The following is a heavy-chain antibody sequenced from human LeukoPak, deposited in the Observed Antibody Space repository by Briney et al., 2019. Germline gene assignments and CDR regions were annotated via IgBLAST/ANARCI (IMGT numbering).Heavy chain of an antibody. J-gene: IGHJ5*02. Sequence: SETLSLTCTVSGGSISSSSYYWGWIRQPPGKGLEWIGSIYYSGSTYYNPSLKSRVTISVDTSKNQFSLKLSSVTAADTAVYYCARGHLVVPAARYWFDPWGQGTLVTVSS. D-gene: IGHD2-2*01. CDR3: ARGHLVVPAARYWFDP. V-gene: IGHV4-39*01. CDR1: GGSISSSSYY. CDR2: IYYSGST.